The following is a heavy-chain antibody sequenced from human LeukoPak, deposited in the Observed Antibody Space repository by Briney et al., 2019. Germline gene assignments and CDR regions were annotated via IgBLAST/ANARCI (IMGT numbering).Heavy chain of an antibody. V-gene: IGHV3-11*01. CDR1: GFTFSDYY. Sequence: AGGSLRLSCAASGFTFSDYYMSWIRQAPGKGLERVSYISSSGSTIYYADSVKGRFTISRDNAKNSLYLQMNSLRAEDTAVYYCARESRRDFWSEFDIWGQGPIVPVSS. J-gene: IGHJ3*02. CDR2: ISSSGSTI. CDR3: ARESRRDFWSEFDI. D-gene: IGHD3-3*01.